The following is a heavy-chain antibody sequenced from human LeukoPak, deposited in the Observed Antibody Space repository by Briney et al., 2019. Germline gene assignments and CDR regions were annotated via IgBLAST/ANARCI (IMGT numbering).Heavy chain of an antibody. CDR1: GGSIRSGSYY. CDR3: AXXYXXXXATTVDHYHYYMDV. CDR2: IYTRGTT. J-gene: IGHJ6*03. D-gene: IGHD4-17*01. Sequence: PSQTLSLTCTVSGGSIRSGSYYWSWIRQPAGKGLEWIGHIYTRGTTNYNPSVKSRVTVSLDTSKNQISLKLSSVTAADTAIYXCAXXYXXXXATTVDHYHYYMDVWGKGTTVTVSS. V-gene: IGHV4-61*09.